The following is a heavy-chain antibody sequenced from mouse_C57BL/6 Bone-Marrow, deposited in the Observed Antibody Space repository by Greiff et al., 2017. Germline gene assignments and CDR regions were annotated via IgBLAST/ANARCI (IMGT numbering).Heavy chain of an antibody. V-gene: IGHV1-26*01. CDR1: GYTFTDYY. D-gene: IGHD3-2*02. J-gene: IGHJ4*01. CDR3: ARPRQLRLRDYAMDY. Sequence: EVQLQQSGPELVKPGASVKISCKASGYTFTDYYMNWVKQSHGKSLEWIGDINPNNGGTSYNQKFKGKATLTVDKSSSTAYMELRSLTSEDSAVYYCARPRQLRLRDYAMDYWGQGTSVTVSS. CDR2: INPNNGGT.